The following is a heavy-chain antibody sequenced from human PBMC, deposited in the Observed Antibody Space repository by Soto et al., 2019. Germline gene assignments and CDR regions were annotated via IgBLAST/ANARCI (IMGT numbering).Heavy chain of an antibody. Sequence: ESGGGLVQPGGSLRLSCAASGFTFSSYAMSWVRQAPGKGLAWVSAISGGTSSTYYADSVKGRFTISRDNSKNTLYLQMNSLRAEDTAVYYCAKERWAAAGTPTLDYWGQGTLVTVSS. D-gene: IGHD6-13*01. V-gene: IGHV3-23*01. J-gene: IGHJ4*02. CDR1: GFTFSSYA. CDR3: AKERWAAAGTPTLDY. CDR2: ISGGTSST.